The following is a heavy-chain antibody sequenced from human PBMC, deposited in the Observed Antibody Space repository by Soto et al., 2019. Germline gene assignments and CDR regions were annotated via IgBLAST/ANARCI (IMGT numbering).Heavy chain of an antibody. Sequence: SSVKVSCKASGGTFSSYAISWVRQAPGQGLEWMGGIIPIFGTANYAQKFQGRVTITADKSTSTAYMELSSLRSEDTAVYYCARDKEKYYYDSSGYYSDYWGQGTLVTVSS. D-gene: IGHD3-22*01. CDR3: ARDKEKYYYDSSGYYSDY. V-gene: IGHV1-69*06. CDR1: GGTFSSYA. CDR2: IIPIFGTA. J-gene: IGHJ4*02.